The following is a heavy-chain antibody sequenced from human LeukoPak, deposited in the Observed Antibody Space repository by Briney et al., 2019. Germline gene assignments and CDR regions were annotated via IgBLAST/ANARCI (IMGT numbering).Heavy chain of an antibody. J-gene: IGHJ4*02. CDR2: IIPIFGTA. Sequence: GASVKVSCKASGGTFSSYAISWVRQAPGQGLEWMGGIIPIFGTANYAQKFQGRVTITADESTSTAYMELSSLRSEDTAVYYCAEGGPNCGVVSCSPYYFDTWGREPRSPSPQ. D-gene: IGHD2-21*01. CDR3: AEGGPNCGVVSCSPYYFDT. CDR1: GGTFSSYA. V-gene: IGHV1-69*13.